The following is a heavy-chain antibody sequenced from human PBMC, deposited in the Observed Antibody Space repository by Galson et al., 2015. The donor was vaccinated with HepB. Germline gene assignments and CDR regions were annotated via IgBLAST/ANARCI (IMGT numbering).Heavy chain of an antibody. CDR3: ATQYSSSWYYFDY. J-gene: IGHJ4*02. CDR2: IYYSGST. D-gene: IGHD6-13*01. V-gene: IGHV4-39*01. Sequence: IRQPPGKGLEWIGSIYYSGSTYYNPSLKSRVTISVDTSKNQFSLKLSSVTAADTAVYYCATQYSSSWYYFDYWGQGTLVTVSS.